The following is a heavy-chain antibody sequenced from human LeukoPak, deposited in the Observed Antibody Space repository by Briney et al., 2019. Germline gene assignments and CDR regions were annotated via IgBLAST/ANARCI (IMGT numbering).Heavy chain of an antibody. CDR1: GFTFSSYSMN. D-gene: IGHD2-21*01. J-gene: IGHJ4*02. Sequence: GSLRLSCAASGFTFSSYSMNWVRQAPGKGLEWVGSIYYGGTTHYNPSLKSRVTVSVDTSKNQFSLSLTSVTAADTAVYYCARRGLVVVPLWGQGTLVTVSS. CDR2: IYYGGTT. V-gene: IGHV4-59*05. CDR3: ARRGLVVVPL.